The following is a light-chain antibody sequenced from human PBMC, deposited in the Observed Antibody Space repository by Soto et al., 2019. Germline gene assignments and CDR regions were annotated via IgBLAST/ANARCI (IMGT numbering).Light chain of an antibody. J-gene: IGLJ2*01. CDR1: SSDVGGYNY. V-gene: IGLV2-14*01. CDR2: DVS. Sequence: QSALTQPASGSGSPGQSITISCTGTSSDVGGYNYVSWYQQHPGKAPKLMIYDVSNRPSGVSNRFSGSKSGNTASLTISGLQAEDEADYYCSSYTSSILFGGGTKLTVL. CDR3: SSYTSSIL.